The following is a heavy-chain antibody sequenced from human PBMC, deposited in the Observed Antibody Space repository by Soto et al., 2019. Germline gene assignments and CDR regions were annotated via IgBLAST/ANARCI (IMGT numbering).Heavy chain of an antibody. CDR1: GFTFSNYN. CDR3: AGPGYSSQDY. V-gene: IGHV3-23*01. D-gene: IGHD5-18*01. CDR2: ISGSGGDT. Sequence: PGGSLRLSCVASGFTFSNYNMNWVRQAPGKGLEWVSAISGSGGDTDYTASVKGRFTISRDNSKNTLYLQMNSLRPDDTAVYYCAGPGYSSQDYWGQGTLVTVSS. J-gene: IGHJ4*02.